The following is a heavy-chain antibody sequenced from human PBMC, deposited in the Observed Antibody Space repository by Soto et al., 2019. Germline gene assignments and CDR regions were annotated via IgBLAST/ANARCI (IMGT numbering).Heavy chain of an antibody. CDR1: GIAFSGCG. D-gene: IGHD3-10*01. V-gene: IGHV3-30*18. CDR3: AKNIVRGHWYFDL. J-gene: IGHJ2*01. CDR2: ISSAGSQK. Sequence: QVQLVESGGGVVQPGKSLRLSCAASGIAFSGCGMFWVRQTPSKGLEWVAAISSAGSQKYYADSVKGRFTISRDNSKNTLYVQMNGLTTEDTAVYYCAKNIVRGHWYFDLWGRGTLVTVSS.